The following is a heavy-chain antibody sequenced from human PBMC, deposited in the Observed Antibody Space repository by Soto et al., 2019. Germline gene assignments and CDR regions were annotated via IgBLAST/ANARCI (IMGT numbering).Heavy chain of an antibody. CDR1: GFTFRSYA. CDR2: ISGSGGST. V-gene: IGHV3-23*01. CDR3: ARDSEAAYGGYDSYYYYYXXV. Sequence: EVQLLESGGGLVQPGGSLRLSCAASGFTFRSYAMNWVRQAPGKGLEWVSAISGSGGSTYYAASVKGRFTISRDDSKXXXXLQXXXXXXXXXXXXXXARDSEAAYGGYDSYYYYYXXVWGKGTTV. D-gene: IGHD4-17*01. J-gene: IGHJ6*03.